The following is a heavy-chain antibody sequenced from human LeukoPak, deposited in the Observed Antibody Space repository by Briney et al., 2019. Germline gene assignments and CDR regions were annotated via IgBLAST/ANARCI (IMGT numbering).Heavy chain of an antibody. D-gene: IGHD2-15*01. CDR3: ARNLDCSGGSCYSFALQLFDY. Sequence: ASVKVSCKASGYTFTSYYMHWVRQAPGQGLEWMGIINPSGDTTSYAQKFQGRVTMTRDTSTSTVYMELSRLRSDDTAVYYCARNLDCSGGSCYSFALQLFDYWGQGTLVTVSS. CDR2: INPSGDTT. V-gene: IGHV1-46*01. CDR1: GYTFTSYY. J-gene: IGHJ4*02.